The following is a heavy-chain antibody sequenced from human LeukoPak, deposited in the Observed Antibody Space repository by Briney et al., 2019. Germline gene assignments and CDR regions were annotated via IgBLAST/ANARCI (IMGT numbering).Heavy chain of an antibody. J-gene: IGHJ6*03. CDR3: AKEGHYYDSSGYRLFYYYMDV. Sequence: GGSLRLSCAASGFTFSSYGMHWVRQAPGKGLEWVAFIRYDGSNKYYADSVKGRFTISRDNSKNSLYLQMNSLRAEDTAVYYCAKEGHYYDSSGYRLFYYYMDVWGKGTTVTISS. CDR2: IRYDGSNK. D-gene: IGHD3-22*01. CDR1: GFTFSSYG. V-gene: IGHV3-30*02.